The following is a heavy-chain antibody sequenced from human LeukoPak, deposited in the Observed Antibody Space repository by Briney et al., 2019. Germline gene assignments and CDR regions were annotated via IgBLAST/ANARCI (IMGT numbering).Heavy chain of an antibody. CDR3: ARRRYSGTFDAFDI. J-gene: IGHJ3*02. V-gene: IGHV4-61*02. D-gene: IGHD1-26*01. CDR1: GYSISSGYY. CDR2: IYTSGST. Sequence: PSETLSLTCAVSGYSISSGYYWSWIRQPAGKGLEWIGRIYTSGSTNYNPSLKSRVTISVDTSKNQFSLKLSSVTAADTAVYYCARRRYSGTFDAFDIWGQGTMVTVSS.